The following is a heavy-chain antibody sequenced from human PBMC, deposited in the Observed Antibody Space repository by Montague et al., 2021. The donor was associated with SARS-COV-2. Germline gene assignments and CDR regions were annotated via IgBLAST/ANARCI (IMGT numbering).Heavy chain of an antibody. Sequence: SETLSLTCTVSGGSISSSSYYWGWIRQPPGKGLEWIGYIYYSGSTYYNPSLKSRVTISVDTSKSQFSLKLSSVTAADTAVYYCAGEIVVVTQTYHYGMDVWGQGTTVTVSS. D-gene: IGHD3-22*01. CDR3: AGEIVVVTQTYHYGMDV. V-gene: IGHV4-39*07. CDR2: IYYSGST. CDR1: GGSISSSSYY. J-gene: IGHJ6*02.